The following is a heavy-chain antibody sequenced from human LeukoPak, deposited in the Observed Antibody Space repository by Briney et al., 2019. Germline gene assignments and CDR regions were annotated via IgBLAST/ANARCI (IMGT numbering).Heavy chain of an antibody. CDR1: GGSFSGYY. V-gene: IGHV4-34*01. J-gene: IGHJ4*02. CDR3: ARQYGYSGYVGVAPDY. D-gene: IGHD5-12*01. Sequence: SETLSLTCAVYGGSFSGYYWNWIRQPPGKGLEWIGEINHSGSTNYNPSLKSRVTVSLDTSKNQFSLKLSSVTAADTAVYYCARQYGYSGYVGVAPDYWGQGTLVTVSS. CDR2: INHSGST.